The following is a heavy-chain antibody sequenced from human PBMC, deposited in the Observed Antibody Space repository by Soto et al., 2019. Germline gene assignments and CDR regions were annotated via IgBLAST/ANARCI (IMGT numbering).Heavy chain of an antibody. CDR3: ARERLERDLYYFDY. D-gene: IGHD1-1*01. CDR2: IYYSGST. J-gene: IGHJ4*02. V-gene: IGHV4-31*03. Sequence: SETLSLTCTVSGGSISSGGYYWSWIRQHPGKGLEWIGYIYYSGSTYYNPSLKSRVTISVDTSKNQFSLKLSSVTAADTAVYYCARERLERDLYYFDYWGQGTMVTVYS. CDR1: GGSISSGGYY.